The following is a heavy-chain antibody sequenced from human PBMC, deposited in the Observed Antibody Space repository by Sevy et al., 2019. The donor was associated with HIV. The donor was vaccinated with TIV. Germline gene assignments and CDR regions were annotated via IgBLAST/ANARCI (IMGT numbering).Heavy chain of an antibody. Sequence: GSLRLSCAASGFTFSSYGMHWVRQAPGKGLEWVAVIWYDGSNKYYADSVKGRFTISRDNSKNTLYLQMNSLRAEDTAVYYCARDPMVGATMAFDIWGQGTMVTVSS. CDR2: IWYDGSNK. J-gene: IGHJ3*02. D-gene: IGHD1-26*01. V-gene: IGHV3-33*01. CDR1: GFTFSSYG. CDR3: ARDPMVGATMAFDI.